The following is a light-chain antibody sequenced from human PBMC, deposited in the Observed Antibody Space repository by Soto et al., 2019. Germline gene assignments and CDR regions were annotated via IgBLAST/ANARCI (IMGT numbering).Light chain of an antibody. CDR1: QSVSSGY. CDR2: GAS. Sequence: EIVLTQSPGTLSLSPGDRATLSCRASQSVSSGYLAWYQQKPGQAPRLLIYGASSRATGIPDRFSGSGSGTEFTLTIIRLEPEDFAVYYCQQYGSSPWTFGQGTKVDIK. CDR3: QQYGSSPWT. J-gene: IGKJ1*01. V-gene: IGKV3-20*01.